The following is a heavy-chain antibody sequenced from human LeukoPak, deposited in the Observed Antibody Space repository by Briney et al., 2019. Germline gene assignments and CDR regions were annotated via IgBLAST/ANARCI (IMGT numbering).Heavy chain of an antibody. D-gene: IGHD3-10*01. CDR1: GFTFDDYA. Sequence: PGGSLRLSCAASGFTFDDYAMHWVRQAPGKGLEWVSGISWNSGSIGYADSVKGRFTISRDNSKNTLYLQMNSLRAEDTAVYYCARETYYYGSGSPGYFDYWGQGTLVTVSS. V-gene: IGHV3-9*01. CDR2: ISWNSGSI. CDR3: ARETYYYGSGSPGYFDY. J-gene: IGHJ4*02.